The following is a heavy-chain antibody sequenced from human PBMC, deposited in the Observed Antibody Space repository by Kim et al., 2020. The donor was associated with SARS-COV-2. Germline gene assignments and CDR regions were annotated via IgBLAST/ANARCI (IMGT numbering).Heavy chain of an antibody. J-gene: IGHJ3*02. CDR1: GFTFSSYS. D-gene: IGHD3-10*01. V-gene: IGHV3-48*02. Sequence: GGSLRLSCAASGFTFSSYSMNWVRQAPGKGLEWVSYISSSSSTIYYADSVKGRFTISRDNAKNSLYLQMNSLRDEDTAVYYCARDEMVRGVIITTLDAFDIWGQGTMVTVSS. CDR3: ARDEMVRGVIITTLDAFDI. CDR2: ISSSSSTI.